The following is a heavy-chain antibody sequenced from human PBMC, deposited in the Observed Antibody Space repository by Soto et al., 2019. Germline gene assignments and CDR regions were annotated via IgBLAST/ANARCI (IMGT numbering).Heavy chain of an antibody. V-gene: IGHV3-30*18. CDR3: AKESSSWPYYFDY. J-gene: IGHJ4*02. Sequence: QVQLVESGGGVVQPGRSLRLSCAASGFTFSRYCMHWVRQAPGKGLEWVAIKSYDGSIEYYADSVKGRFTVSRDNSKNTLYLQMNSLRAEDTAIYYCAKESSSWPYYFDYWGQGTLVTVSS. CDR2: KSYDGSIE. CDR1: GFTFSRYC. D-gene: IGHD6-13*01.